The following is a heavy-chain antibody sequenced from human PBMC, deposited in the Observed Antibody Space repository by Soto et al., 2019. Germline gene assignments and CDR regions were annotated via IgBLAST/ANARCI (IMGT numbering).Heavy chain of an antibody. V-gene: IGHV4-39*01. CDR1: GGSISSSSYY. J-gene: IGHJ4*02. D-gene: IGHD3-9*01. Sequence: SETLSLICTVSGGSISSSSYYWGWIRQPPGKGLEWIGSIYYSGSTYYNPSLKSRVTISVDTSKNQFSLKLSSVTAADTAVYYCARQPYDILTGYKYYFDYWGQGTLDTVSS. CDR2: IYYSGST. CDR3: ARQPYDILTGYKYYFDY.